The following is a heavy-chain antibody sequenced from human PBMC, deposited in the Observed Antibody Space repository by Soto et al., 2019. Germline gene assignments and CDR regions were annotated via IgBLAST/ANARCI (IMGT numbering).Heavy chain of an antibody. D-gene: IGHD6-19*01. CDR3: ARSDGWYRFDS. V-gene: IGHV4-4*02. Sequence: QVHLQESGPGLATPSGTLSPTCTVSGDSVSRAKWWNWVRQPPGKGLEWIGEVAHDGVTRYNPTFMSRVTLSLDGSKNLFSLNVNSVTAADTAIYFCARSDGWYRFDSWGQGILVTISS. J-gene: IGHJ4*02. CDR1: GDSVSRAKW. CDR2: VAHDGVT.